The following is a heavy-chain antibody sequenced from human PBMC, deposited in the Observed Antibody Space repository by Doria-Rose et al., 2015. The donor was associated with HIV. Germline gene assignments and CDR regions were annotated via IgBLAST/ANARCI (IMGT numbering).Heavy chain of an antibody. J-gene: IGHJ4*02. CDR2: IFSDDER. D-gene: IGHD6-13*01. CDR1: GVSLSSPGLG. V-gene: IGHV2-26*01. CDR3: ARIKSSRWYHKYYFDF. Sequence: QITLKECGPVLVKPTETLTLTCTVSGVSLSSPGLGVSWIRQPPGKALEWLGNIFSDDERSYKTSLESRLTISRGTSKSQVVLTMTDMDPVDTATYYCARIKSSRWYHKYYFDFWGQGTLVIVSA.